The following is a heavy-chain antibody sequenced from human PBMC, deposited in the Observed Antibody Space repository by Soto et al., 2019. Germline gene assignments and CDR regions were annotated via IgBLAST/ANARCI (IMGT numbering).Heavy chain of an antibody. CDR2: IIPIFGTA. CDR1: GGTFSSYA. J-gene: IGHJ4*02. Sequence: SVKVSCKASGGTFSSYAISWVRQAPGQGLEWMGGIIPIFGTANYAQKFQGRVTITADESTSTAYMELSSLRSEDTAGYYCAMGYGGNRFDYWGQGTLVTVSS. V-gene: IGHV1-69*13. D-gene: IGHD4-17*01. CDR3: AMGYGGNRFDY.